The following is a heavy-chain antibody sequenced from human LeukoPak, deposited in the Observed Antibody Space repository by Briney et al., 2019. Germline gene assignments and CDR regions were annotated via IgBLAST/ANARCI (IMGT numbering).Heavy chain of an antibody. CDR3: ARNLIPEQLVLNF. CDR1: GGSFSSYY. J-gene: IGHJ4*02. D-gene: IGHD6-13*01. Sequence: SETLSLTCAVYGGSFSSYYWSWIRQPPGKGLEWIGYIYYTGSTNYNPSLKSRVTMSVDTSKNQFSLNLKSVTPEDTAVYYCARNLIPEQLVLNFWGQGTLVTVSS. CDR2: IYYTGST. V-gene: IGHV4-59*01.